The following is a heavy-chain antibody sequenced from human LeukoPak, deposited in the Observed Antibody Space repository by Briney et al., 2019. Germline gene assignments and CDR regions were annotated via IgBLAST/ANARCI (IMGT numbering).Heavy chain of an antibody. CDR2: INHSGST. Sequence: SETLSLTCAVYGGSFSGYYWSWIRQPPGKGLEWIGEINHSGSTNYNPSLKSRVTISVDTSKNQFSLKLSSVTAADTAVYYCASMRPMRFARYYYVDVWGKGTTVTVSS. CDR1: GGSFSGYY. D-gene: IGHD3-10*01. V-gene: IGHV4-34*01. J-gene: IGHJ6*03. CDR3: ASMRPMRFARYYYVDV.